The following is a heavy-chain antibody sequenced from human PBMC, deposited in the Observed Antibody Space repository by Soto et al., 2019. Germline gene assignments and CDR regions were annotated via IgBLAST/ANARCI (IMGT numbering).Heavy chain of an antibody. CDR2: IYYSGST. D-gene: IGHD2-15*01. CDR3: ASFASCSGGSCYSYNAFDI. Sequence: SETLSLTCTVSGGSISSGGYYWSWIRQHPGKGLEWIGYIYYSGSTYYNPSLRSRVTISVDTSKNQFSLKLSSVTAADTAVYYCASFASCSGGSCYSYNAFDIWGQGTMVTVSS. J-gene: IGHJ3*02. CDR1: GGSISSGGYY. V-gene: IGHV4-31*03.